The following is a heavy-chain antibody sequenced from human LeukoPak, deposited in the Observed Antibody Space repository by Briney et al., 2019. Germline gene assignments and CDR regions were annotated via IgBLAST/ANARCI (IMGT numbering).Heavy chain of an antibody. CDR1: GYTFTGYY. D-gene: IGHD2-15*01. Sequence: ASVKVSCKASGYTFTGYYMHWVRQAPGQGLEWMGWINPNSGGTNYAQKFQGRVTMTRDTSISTAYMELSRLRSDDTAVYYCARSLRYCSGGSCYASSYYYYYMDVWGKGTTVTVSS. J-gene: IGHJ6*03. CDR2: INPNSGGT. CDR3: ARSLRYCSGGSCYASSYYYYYMDV. V-gene: IGHV1-2*02.